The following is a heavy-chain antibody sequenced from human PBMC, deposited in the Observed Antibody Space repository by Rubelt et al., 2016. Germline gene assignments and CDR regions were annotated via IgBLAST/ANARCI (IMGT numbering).Heavy chain of an antibody. CDR2: NYYSGST. J-gene: IGHJ1*01. V-gene: IGHV4-39*07. Sequence: QVQLQQWGAGLLKPSETLSLTCTVSGGSISSSSYYWGWIRQPPGKGLEWIGSNYYSGSTYYNPSLKSRVTISVDTSKNPFSLERSFVTAADTAVYYCARGWRRRWLQQNYAEYFQHWGQGTEVTVSS. D-gene: IGHD5-24*01. CDR3: ARGWRRRWLQQNYAEYFQH. CDR1: GGSISSSSYY.